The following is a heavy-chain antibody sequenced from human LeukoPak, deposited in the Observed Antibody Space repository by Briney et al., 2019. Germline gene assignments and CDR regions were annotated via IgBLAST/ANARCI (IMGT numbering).Heavy chain of an antibody. CDR1: GFTVSSNE. J-gene: IGHJ4*02. V-gene: IGHV3-38-3*01. CDR3: TRDDNWGHENFDF. D-gene: IGHD7-27*01. CDR2: ISGGST. Sequence: GGSLRLSCAASGFTVSSNEMSWVRQAPGKGLEWVSSISGGSTYYADSRKGRFTISRDNSKNTLHLQMNSLKTEDTAMYYCTRDDNWGHENFDFWGQGTLVTVSS.